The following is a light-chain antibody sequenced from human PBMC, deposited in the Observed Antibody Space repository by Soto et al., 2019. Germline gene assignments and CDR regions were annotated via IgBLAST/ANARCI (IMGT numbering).Light chain of an antibody. V-gene: IGKV3-15*01. J-gene: IGKJ1*01. CDR3: QQYGSSPAT. Sequence: EVVVTQSPATLSVSPGERDTLSCLTSQTVGSNLAWYQQKPGQAPRLLIYGASTRATGIPARFSGSGSGTEFTLTISSLQSEDFAVYYCQQYGSSPATFGQGTKVDIK. CDR1: QTVGSN. CDR2: GAS.